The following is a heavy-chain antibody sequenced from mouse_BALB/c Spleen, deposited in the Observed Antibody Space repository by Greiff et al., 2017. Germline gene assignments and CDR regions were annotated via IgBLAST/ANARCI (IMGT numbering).Heavy chain of an antibody. CDR2: INPSTGYT. J-gene: IGHJ4*01. D-gene: IGHD1-1*01. CDR1: GYTFTSYW. V-gene: IGHV1-7*01. Sequence: QVQLQQSGAELAKPGASVKMSCKASGYTFTSYWMHWVKQRPGQGLEWIGYINPSTGYTEYNQKFKDKATLTADKSSSTAYMQLSSLTSEDSAVYYCARGTYYFDYWGQGTSVTVSS. CDR3: ARGTYYFDY.